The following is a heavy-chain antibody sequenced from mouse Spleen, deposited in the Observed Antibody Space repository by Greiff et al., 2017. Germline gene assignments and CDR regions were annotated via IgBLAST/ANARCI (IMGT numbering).Heavy chain of an antibody. V-gene: IGHV2-4*01. J-gene: IGHJ4*01. Sequence: QVQLKESGPGLVQPSQSLSITCTVSGFSLTSYGVHWVRQPPGKGLEWLGVIWSGGSTDYNAAFISRLSISKDNSKSQVFFKMNSLQADDTAIYYCAKNWDPSYYAMDYWGQGTSVTVSS. CDR3: AKNWDPSYYAMDY. CDR2: IWSGGST. CDR1: GFSLTSYG. D-gene: IGHD4-1*01.